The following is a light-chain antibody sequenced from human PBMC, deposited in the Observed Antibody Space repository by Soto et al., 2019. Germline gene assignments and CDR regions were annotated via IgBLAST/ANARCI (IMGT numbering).Light chain of an antibody. CDR1: SSNIGGNS. CDR3: GTWDSCLSACV. CDR2: DNN. V-gene: IGLV1-51*01. Sequence: QSVLTQPPSVSAAPGQKVTISCSGSSSNIGGNSVSWYQQLPGTAPKLLIYDNNKRPSGIPDRFSGSKSGTSATLGITGLPTADEADYYCGTWDSCLSACVFGNGTKVTVL. J-gene: IGLJ1*01.